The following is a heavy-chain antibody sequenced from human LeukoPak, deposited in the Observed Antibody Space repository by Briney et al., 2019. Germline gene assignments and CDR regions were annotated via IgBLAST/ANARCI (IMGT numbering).Heavy chain of an antibody. CDR1: GFTFSSYA. J-gene: IGHJ4*02. CDR2: IGASGGST. V-gene: IGHV3-23*01. CDR3: AQKKGYDILTGLDY. Sequence: GWSLRLSCATSGFTFSSYAMSWVRQAPGMGLEWGSGIGASGGSTYYADSVKGRFTISRDNSKNTLYLQMNSLRTEDTAVYYFAQKKGYDILTGLDYWGQGTLVTVSS. D-gene: IGHD3-9*01.